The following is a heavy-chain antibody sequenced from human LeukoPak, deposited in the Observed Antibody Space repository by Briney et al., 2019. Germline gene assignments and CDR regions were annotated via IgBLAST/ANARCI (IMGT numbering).Heavy chain of an antibody. CDR2: ISGSGGST. D-gene: IGHD3-3*01. J-gene: IGHJ4*02. V-gene: IGHV3-23*01. CDR1: GFTFSSYA. CDR3: ARPRFLEWLLDY. Sequence: RTGGSLRLSCAASGFTFSSYAMSWVRQAPGKGLEWASAISGSGGSTYYADSVKGRFTISRDNSKNALYLQMNSLRAEDTAVYYCARPRFLEWLLDYWGQGTLVTVSS.